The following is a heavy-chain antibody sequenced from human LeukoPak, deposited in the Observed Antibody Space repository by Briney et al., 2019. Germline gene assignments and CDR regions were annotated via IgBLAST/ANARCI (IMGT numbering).Heavy chain of an antibody. J-gene: IGHJ4*02. CDR2: ISGSGGST. CDR1: GFTFSSYA. CDR3: TTDMGVVPAAIRREDPGA. V-gene: IGHV3-23*01. D-gene: IGHD2-2*02. Sequence: GGSLRLSCAASGFTFSSYAMSWVRQAPGKGLEWVSAISGSGGSTYYADSVKGRFTISRDNSKNTLYLQMNNLKTEDTAVYYCTTDMGVVPAAIRREDPGAWGQGTLVTVSS.